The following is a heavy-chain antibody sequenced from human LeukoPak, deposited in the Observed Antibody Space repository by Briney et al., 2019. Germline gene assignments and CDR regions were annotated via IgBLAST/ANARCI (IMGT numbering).Heavy chain of an antibody. J-gene: IGHJ4*02. Sequence: RASVKVSCKASGYTFTGYYMHWVRQAPGQGLEWMGWINPNSGGTNYAQKFQGRVTMTRDTSISTAYMELSRLRSDDTAVYYCARDYYDSSGYPDYWGQGTLVTVSS. CDR1: GYTFTGYY. D-gene: IGHD3-22*01. CDR3: ARDYYDSSGYPDY. V-gene: IGHV1-2*02. CDR2: INPNSGGT.